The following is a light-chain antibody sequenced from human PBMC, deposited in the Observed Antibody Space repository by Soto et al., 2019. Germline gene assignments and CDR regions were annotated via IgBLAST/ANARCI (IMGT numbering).Light chain of an antibody. CDR2: EVN. CDR1: SSDFGGYNY. Sequence: QSALTQPPSASGSPGQSVTISCTGTSSDFGGYNYVSWYQQHPGKAPKLMIYEVNKRPSGVPDRFSGSKSDNTASLTVSGLQAEDEAYYYCSSYAGSNYDIFGGGTEVTVL. V-gene: IGLV2-8*01. J-gene: IGLJ2*01. CDR3: SSYAGSNYDI.